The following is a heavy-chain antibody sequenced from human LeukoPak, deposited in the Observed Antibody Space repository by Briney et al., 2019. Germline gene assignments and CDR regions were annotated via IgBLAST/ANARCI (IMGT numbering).Heavy chain of an antibody. CDR2: ISESSTYI. V-gene: IGHV3-21*01. Sequence: GGSQRLSCAASGFTFSSYCMNWVRQAPGKGLEWVSSISESSTYIYYADSVKGRFTISRDNAKNSLYLQMNSLRAEDTAVYYCARTRSCGGGFYPWDFHFWGQGTPVTVSS. J-gene: IGHJ4*02. D-gene: IGHD2-21*02. CDR1: GFTFSSYC. CDR3: ARTRSCGGGFYPWDFHF.